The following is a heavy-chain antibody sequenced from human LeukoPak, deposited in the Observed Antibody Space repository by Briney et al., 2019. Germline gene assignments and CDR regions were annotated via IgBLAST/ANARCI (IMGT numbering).Heavy chain of an antibody. V-gene: IGHV4-34*01. J-gene: IGHJ4*02. Sequence: KPSETLSLTCAVYGGSFSGYYWSWIRQPPGKGLEWIGEINHSGSTNYNPSLKSRVTISVDTSKNQFSLKLSSVTAADTAVYYCARGPTGKVGATHPTFDYWGQGTLVTVSS. CDR2: INHSGST. CDR1: GGSFSGYY. CDR3: ARGPTGKVGATHPTFDY. D-gene: IGHD1-26*01.